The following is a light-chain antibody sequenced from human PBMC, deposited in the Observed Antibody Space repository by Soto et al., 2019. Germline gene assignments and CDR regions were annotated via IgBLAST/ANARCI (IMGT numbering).Light chain of an antibody. V-gene: IGKV1-39*01. CDR1: QSSSTY. Sequence: DRVTITCRASQSSSTYFNWYQQKPGKAPKLLIYDASRLQSGVPSRFSGSGSGTDFTLTISSLQPEDVATYYCQQSYSIPFTFGPGTKLYIK. CDR3: QQSYSIPFT. CDR2: DAS. J-gene: IGKJ3*01.